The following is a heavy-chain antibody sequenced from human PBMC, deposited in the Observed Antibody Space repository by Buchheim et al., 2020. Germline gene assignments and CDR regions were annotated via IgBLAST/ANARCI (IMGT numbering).Heavy chain of an antibody. V-gene: IGHV3-30*03. D-gene: IGHD2-8*01. CDR3: IVLMVYASFDY. Sequence: QVQLVESGGGVVQPGRSLRLSCAASGFTFSSYGMHWVRQAPGKGLEWVAVISYDGSNKYYADSVKGRFIISRDNSKNTLYLQMNSLRAEDTAVYYCIVLMVYASFDYWGQGTL. CDR2: ISYDGSNK. CDR1: GFTFSSYG. J-gene: IGHJ4*02.